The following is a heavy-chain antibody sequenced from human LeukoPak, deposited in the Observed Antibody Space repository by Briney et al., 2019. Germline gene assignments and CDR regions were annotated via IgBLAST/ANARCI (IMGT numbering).Heavy chain of an antibody. CDR2: INSYNGNT. CDR1: GYPFSNFA. Sequence: GASVKVSCKASGYPFSNFAISWVRQAPGQGLEWMGWINSYNGNTNYAQKLQGRVTMTTDTSTSTAYMELRSLRSDDTAVYYCARSLSSSCLDYWGQGTLVTVSS. CDR3: ARSLSSSCLDY. J-gene: IGHJ4*02. V-gene: IGHV1-18*01. D-gene: IGHD6-13*01.